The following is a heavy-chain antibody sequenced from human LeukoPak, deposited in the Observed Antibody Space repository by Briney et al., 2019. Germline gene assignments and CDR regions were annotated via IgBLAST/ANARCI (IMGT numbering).Heavy chain of an antibody. CDR1: GYTFTDYY. J-gene: IGHJ5*02. CDR3: ARSGVVVAATVNGDWFDP. D-gene: IGHD2-15*01. CDR2: INPNSGGT. V-gene: IGHV1-2*02. Sequence: ASVKVSCKASGYTFTDYYVHWVRQAPGQGLEWMGWINPNSGGTIYAQKFQGRVTMTRDTSVSTAYMELSRLTSDDTAVYYCARSGVVVAATVNGDWFDPWGQGTLVTVSS.